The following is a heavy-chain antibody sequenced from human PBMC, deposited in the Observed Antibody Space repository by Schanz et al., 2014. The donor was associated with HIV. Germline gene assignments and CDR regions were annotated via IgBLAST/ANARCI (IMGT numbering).Heavy chain of an antibody. Sequence: QVQLVESGGGVVQPGKSLRLSCAASGFTFSSYGMHWVRQAPGKGLEWVAVIWYDGSNKYYTDSVKGRFTISRDSSKNTLYMQMNSLRAEDTALYYCAREKYCSGGSCSGIFDYWGQGTLVTVSS. CDR1: GFTFSSYG. CDR2: IWYDGSNK. D-gene: IGHD2-15*01. CDR3: AREKYCSGGSCSGIFDY. V-gene: IGHV3-33*01. J-gene: IGHJ4*02.